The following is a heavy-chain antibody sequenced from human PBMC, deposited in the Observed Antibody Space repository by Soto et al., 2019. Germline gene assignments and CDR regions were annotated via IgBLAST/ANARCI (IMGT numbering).Heavy chain of an antibody. CDR2: IKYDGSNK. CDR3: AKGGSSFYYYYGMDV. Sequence: PGGSLRLSCAAPTFIFSTYWMTWVRQAPGKGLEWVADIKYDGSNKYYADSVKGRFTISRDNSKNTLYLQMNSLRAEDTAVYYCAKGGSSFYYYYGMDVWGQGTTVTVSS. V-gene: IGHV3-33*06. CDR1: TFIFSTYW. J-gene: IGHJ6*02. D-gene: IGHD6-13*01.